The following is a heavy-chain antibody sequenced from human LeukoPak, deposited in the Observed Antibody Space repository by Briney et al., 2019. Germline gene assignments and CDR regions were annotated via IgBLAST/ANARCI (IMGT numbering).Heavy chain of an antibody. V-gene: IGHV5-51*01. CDR3: ATPYPREYCSSSACYFNY. CDR1: GYSFATYW. Sequence: GESLKISCKVSGYSFATYWIGWVRQMPGKGLEWMGIIYPDDSGTRYSPSFQGQVTISADKSISTAYLQWSSLKASDTAMYYCATPYPREYCSSSACYFNYWGQGTLVTVSS. J-gene: IGHJ4*02. D-gene: IGHD2-2*01. CDR2: IYPDDSGT.